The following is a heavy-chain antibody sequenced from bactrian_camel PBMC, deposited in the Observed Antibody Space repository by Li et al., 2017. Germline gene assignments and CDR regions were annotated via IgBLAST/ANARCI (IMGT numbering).Heavy chain of an antibody. CDR1: GFTHSVCT. CDR3: STARESSIGGSDALDENRYNN. J-gene: IGHJ4*01. V-gene: IGHV3S53*01. D-gene: IGHD5*01. Sequence: HVQLVESGGGLVQPGGSLRLSCAASGFTHSVCTMGWYRQTPGKERVVVSTILSDVTTYYADSVKRRFTISRDNGKNTVYLQMNSLKPEDTAMYYCSTARESSIGGSDALDENRYNNWGQGTQVTVS. CDR2: ILSDVTT.